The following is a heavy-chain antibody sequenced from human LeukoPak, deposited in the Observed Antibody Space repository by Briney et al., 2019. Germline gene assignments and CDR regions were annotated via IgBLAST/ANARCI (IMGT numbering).Heavy chain of an antibody. CDR3: ARESRESKLANYFHDSSGFSNIDY. CDR1: GFTFNSYA. Sequence: GGSLRLSCAASGFTFNSYAMSWVRQAPGKGLEWVSTINVSGDNTYYADSVKGRFTISRDNSKSTLYLQVSSLTAEDTAVYYCARESRESKLANYFHDSSGFSNIDYWGQGTLVTVSS. CDR2: INVSGDNT. J-gene: IGHJ4*02. V-gene: IGHV3-23*01. D-gene: IGHD3-22*01.